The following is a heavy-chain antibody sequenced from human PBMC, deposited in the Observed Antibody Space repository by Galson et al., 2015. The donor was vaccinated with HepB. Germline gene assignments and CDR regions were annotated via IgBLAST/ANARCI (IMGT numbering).Heavy chain of an antibody. D-gene: IGHD1-26*01. CDR3: ARRTQVAPYYNVMDV. CDR2: INSDGTIT. CDR1: GFIFNSYW. J-gene: IGHJ6*02. V-gene: IGHV3-74*01. Sequence: SLRLSCAGSGFIFNSYWMDWVRQAPGKGLVWVSCINSDGTITSNADSVKGRFIITRDNAKDTLYLQMNSLRAEDTAVYYCARRTQVAPYYNVMDVWGRGTAVTVSS.